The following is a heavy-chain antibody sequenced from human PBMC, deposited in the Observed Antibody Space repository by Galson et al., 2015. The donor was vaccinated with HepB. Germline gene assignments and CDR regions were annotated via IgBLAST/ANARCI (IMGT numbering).Heavy chain of an antibody. CDR2: ISSSTIYT. Sequence: SLRLSCAASGFTFSDYYMSWIRQAPGKGLEWLSYISSSTIYTNYADSVKGRFTISRDNVKNSMYLQMNRLRAEDTAVYYCARVADSDYGDHSHFDSWGRGTLVTVS. V-gene: IGHV3-11*06. D-gene: IGHD4-17*01. J-gene: IGHJ2*01. CDR3: ARVADSDYGDHSHFDS. CDR1: GFTFSDYY.